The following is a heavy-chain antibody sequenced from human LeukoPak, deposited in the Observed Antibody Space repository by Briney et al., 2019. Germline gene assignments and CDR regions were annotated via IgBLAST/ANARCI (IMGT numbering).Heavy chain of an antibody. CDR2: IYYSGST. Sequence: SETLSLTCTVSGGSISSSSYYWGWIRQPPGKGLEWIGSIYYSGSTYYNPSLKSRVTISVDTSKNQFSLNLRSLTVADTAVYYCARGDSGWYLGLGFDYWGQGTLVTVSS. J-gene: IGHJ4*02. D-gene: IGHD6-19*01. CDR3: ARGDSGWYLGLGFDY. V-gene: IGHV4-39*07. CDR1: GGSISSSSYY.